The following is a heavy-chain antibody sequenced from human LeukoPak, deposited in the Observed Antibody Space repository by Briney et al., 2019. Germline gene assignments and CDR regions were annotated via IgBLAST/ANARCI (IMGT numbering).Heavy chain of an antibody. CDR3: ARLPQINRYSYGLD. CDR2: INHSGST. V-gene: IGHV4-34*01. J-gene: IGHJ4*02. CDR1: GGTFSGYY. Sequence: SETLSLTCAVYGGTFSGYYWGWIRQPPGKGLEWIGEINHSGSTNYNPSLKSRVTISVDTSKNQFSQKLSSVTAADTAVYYCARLPQINRYSYGLDWGQGTLVSVSS. D-gene: IGHD5-18*01.